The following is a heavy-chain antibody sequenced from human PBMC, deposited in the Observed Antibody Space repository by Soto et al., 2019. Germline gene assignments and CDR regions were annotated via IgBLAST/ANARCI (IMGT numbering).Heavy chain of an antibody. CDR1: GFTFSSYS. V-gene: IGHV3-21*01. CDR2: ISSSSSYI. D-gene: IGHD6-6*01. CDR3: ARDQAASIAARYYYYGMDV. Sequence: GSLRLSCAASGFTFSSYSMNWVSQAPGKGLEWVSSISSSSSYIYYADSVKGRFTISRDNAKNSLYLQMNSLRAEDTAVYYCARDQAASIAARYYYYGMDVWGQGTTVTVSS. J-gene: IGHJ6*02.